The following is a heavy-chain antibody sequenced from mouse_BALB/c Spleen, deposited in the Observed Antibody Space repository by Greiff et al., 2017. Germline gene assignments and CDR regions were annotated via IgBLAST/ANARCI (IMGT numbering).Heavy chain of an antibody. CDR2: ILPGSCST. D-gene: IGHD1-1*01. V-gene: IGHV1-9*01. Sequence: QVQLQQSGAELMKPGASVKISCKATGYTFSSYWIEWVKQRPGHGLEWIGEILPGSCSTNYNEKFKGKATFTADTSSNTAYMQLSSLTSEDSAVYYCARWGYYGYYAMDYWGQGTSVTVSS. CDR1: GYTFSSYW. J-gene: IGHJ4*01. CDR3: ARWGYYGYYAMDY.